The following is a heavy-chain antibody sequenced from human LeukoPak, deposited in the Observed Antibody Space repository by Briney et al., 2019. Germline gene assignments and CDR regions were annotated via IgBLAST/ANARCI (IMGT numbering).Heavy chain of an antibody. V-gene: IGHV3-30*03. CDR2: ISYDGSNK. J-gene: IGHJ4*02. CDR1: GFTFSSYW. Sequence: HPGGSLRLSCAASGFTFSSYWMSWVRQAPGKGLEWVAVISYDGSNKYYADSVKGRFTISRDNSKNTLYLQMNSLRAEDTAVYYCARDSLPRLPYYFDYWGQGTLVTVSS. CDR3: ARDSLPRLPYYFDY.